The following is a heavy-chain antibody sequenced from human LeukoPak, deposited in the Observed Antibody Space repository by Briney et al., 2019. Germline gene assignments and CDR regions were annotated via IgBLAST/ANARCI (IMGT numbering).Heavy chain of an antibody. CDR2: IYSGGST. CDR1: GFTVSSNY. V-gene: IGHV3-53*04. J-gene: IGHJ4*02. Sequence: GGSLRLSCAASGFTVSSNYMSWVRQAPGKGLEWVSVIYSGGSTYYADSVKGRFTISRHNSKNPLYLQMNSLRAEDTAVYYCAKDEYRQWEPLNYWGQGTLVTVSS. D-gene: IGHD1-26*01. CDR3: AKDEYRQWEPLNY.